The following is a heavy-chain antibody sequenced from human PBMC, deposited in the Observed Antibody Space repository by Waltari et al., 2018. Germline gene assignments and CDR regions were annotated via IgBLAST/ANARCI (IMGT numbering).Heavy chain of an antibody. CDR2: VYFGGTT. Sequence: QVQLQESGPGLVKPSETLSLTCGVSGYSINSGFYWAWIRQPPGKGLVWIGSVYFGGTTYFNSSLNSRATISKDASENQFSLRLRFVTAADTAVYFCVARPTVTNSRYFDSWGQGILVIVSS. CDR1: GYSINSGFY. J-gene: IGHJ4*02. V-gene: IGHV4-38-2*01. D-gene: IGHD4-17*01. CDR3: VARPTVTNSRYFDS.